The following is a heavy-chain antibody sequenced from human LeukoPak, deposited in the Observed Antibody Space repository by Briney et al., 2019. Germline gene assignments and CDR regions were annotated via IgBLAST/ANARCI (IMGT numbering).Heavy chain of an antibody. CDR2: LYSDGST. CDR3: ARVTMVRGGGSLDV. V-gene: IGHV3-53*01. D-gene: IGHD3-10*01. Sequence: PGGSLRLSCAASGFTVSRNYMSWVRQGPGKGLEWVSVLYSDGSTYYADSVKGRFTISRDNSKNTLFLEMNFLRAEDTAVYYCARVTMVRGGGSLDVWGKGTTVTVSS. CDR1: GFTVSRNY. J-gene: IGHJ6*04.